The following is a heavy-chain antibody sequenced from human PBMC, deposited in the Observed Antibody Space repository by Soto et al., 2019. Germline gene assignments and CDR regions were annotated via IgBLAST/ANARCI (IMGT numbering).Heavy chain of an antibody. V-gene: IGHV3-49*03. J-gene: IGHJ5*02. CDR3: TRHPTDPGIAAAGTDWFDP. D-gene: IGHD6-13*01. Sequence: GGSLRLSCTASGFTFGDYAMSWFRQAPGKGLEWVGFIRSKAYGGTTEYAASVKGRFTISRDDSKSIAYLQMNSLKTEDTAVYYCTRHPTDPGIAAAGTDWFDPWGQGTLVTVSS. CDR1: GFTFGDYA. CDR2: IRSKAYGGTT.